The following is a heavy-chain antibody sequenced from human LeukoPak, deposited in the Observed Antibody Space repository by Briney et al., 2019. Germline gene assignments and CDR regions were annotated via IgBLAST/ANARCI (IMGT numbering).Heavy chain of an antibody. J-gene: IGHJ5*02. V-gene: IGHV1-18*01. D-gene: IGHD3-10*01. Sequence: ASVKVSCKASGYTFTNYGISWVRQAPGQGLEWMGWISAYNGNTKYAQKVQGRVTMTTDTSTSTAYMELRSLRSDDTAVYFCARGGVGDSGSRSYYKPPLNWFDPWGQGTLVIVSS. CDR3: ARGGVGDSGSRSYYKPPLNWFDP. CDR1: GYTFTNYG. CDR2: ISAYNGNT.